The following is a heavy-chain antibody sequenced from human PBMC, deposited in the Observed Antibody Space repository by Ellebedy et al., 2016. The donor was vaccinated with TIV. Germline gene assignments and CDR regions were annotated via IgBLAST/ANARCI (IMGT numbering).Heavy chain of an antibody. V-gene: IGHV3-7*03. J-gene: IGHJ3*02. CDR2: MNQDGSQK. D-gene: IGHD2-15*01. Sequence: PGGSLRLSCAASGFAFSSFWMAWVRQAPGKGLEGVANMNQDGSQKYHVDSMKGRFTISRDNAKNSLYLQINSLRADDTAVYYCAMAGYESAYDIWGQGTRVTVSS. CDR3: AMAGYESAYDI. CDR1: GFAFSSFW.